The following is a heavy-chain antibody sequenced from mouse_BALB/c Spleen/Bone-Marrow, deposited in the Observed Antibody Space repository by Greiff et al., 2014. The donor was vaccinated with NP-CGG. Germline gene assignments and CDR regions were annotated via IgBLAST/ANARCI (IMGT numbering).Heavy chain of an antibody. Sequence: VQLQQSGAELVKPGASVKLSYTASGFNIKDTYIHWVKQRPEQGLEWIGGIDPANGNTKYDPKFQGKATITADISSNTAYLQLSSLTSEDTAVYYCARDYGRTAWFAYWGQGTLVTVSA. D-gene: IGHD1-1*01. CDR2: IDPANGNT. V-gene: IGHV14-3*02. CDR1: GFNIKDTY. CDR3: ARDYGRTAWFAY. J-gene: IGHJ3*01.